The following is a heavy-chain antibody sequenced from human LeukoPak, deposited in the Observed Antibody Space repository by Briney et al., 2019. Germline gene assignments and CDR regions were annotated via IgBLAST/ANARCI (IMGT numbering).Heavy chain of an antibody. CDR2: INHSGST. D-gene: IGHD2-2*01. Sequence: SETLSLTCAVYGGSFSGYYWSWIRQPPAKGLEWIGEINHSGSTNYNPSLKSRVTISVDTSKNQFSLKLSSVTAADTTVYYCARQNFYRYCRSTSCYRPYYYYYMDVWGKGTTVTISS. CDR3: ARQNFYRYCRSTSCYRPYYYYYMDV. J-gene: IGHJ6*03. V-gene: IGHV4-34*01. CDR1: GGSFSGYY.